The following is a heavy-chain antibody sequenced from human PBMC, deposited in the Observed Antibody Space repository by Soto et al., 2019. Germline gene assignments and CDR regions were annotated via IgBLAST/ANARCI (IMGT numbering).Heavy chain of an antibody. J-gene: IGHJ4*02. Sequence: EVQLLESGGGLVQPGGSLRLSCAASGFTFSSYAMSWVRQAPGKGLEWVSAISGSGGSTYYADSVKGRFTISRDNSKNTLYLQMNSLRAEDTALSYCANATPGRESVVTDIYYFDYWGLGTLVTVSS. D-gene: IGHD2-21*02. CDR2: ISGSGGST. CDR1: GFTFSSYA. V-gene: IGHV3-23*01. CDR3: ANATPGRESVVTDIYYFDY.